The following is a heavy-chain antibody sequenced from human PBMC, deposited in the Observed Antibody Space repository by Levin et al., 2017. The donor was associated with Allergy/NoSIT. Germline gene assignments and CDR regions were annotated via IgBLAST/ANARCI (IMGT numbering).Heavy chain of an antibody. CDR2: LTGDGGST. D-gene: IGHD3-10*01. J-gene: IGHJ4*02. Sequence: GESLKISCAASGFTFSSYAMNWVRQAPGKGLEWVSSLTGDGGSTYYADSVKGRFTISRDKSKNTLYLQMNSLRAEDTAVYYCAKDTYYFNSRYFDYWGQGTLVTVSS. V-gene: IGHV3-23*01. CDR3: AKDTYYFNSRYFDY. CDR1: GFTFSSYA.